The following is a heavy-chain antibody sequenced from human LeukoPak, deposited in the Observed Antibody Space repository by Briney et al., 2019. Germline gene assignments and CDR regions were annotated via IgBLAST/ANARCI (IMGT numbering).Heavy chain of an antibody. Sequence: GGSLRLSCAASGLPFSSHWLSWFRQSPGKGLEWVAHINRDGTEEQYLDSVKGRFTISRDNARNSQYLQMNNLRAEDTAVYYCASAGGWVFFNWGQGTLVTVSS. J-gene: IGHJ4*02. CDR1: GLPFSSHW. V-gene: IGHV3-7*01. D-gene: IGHD6-19*01. CDR2: INRDGTEE. CDR3: ASAGGWVFFN.